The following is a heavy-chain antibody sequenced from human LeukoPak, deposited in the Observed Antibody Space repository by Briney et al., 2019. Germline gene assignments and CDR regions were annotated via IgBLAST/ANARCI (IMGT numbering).Heavy chain of an antibody. CDR2: IIPIFGTA. CDR1: GGTFSSYA. V-gene: IGHV1-69*13. CDR3: ARNPTRITMVRGVPGLYYYYMDV. J-gene: IGHJ6*03. Sequence: ASVKVSCKASGGTFSSYAISWVRQAPGQGLEWMGGIIPIFGTANYAQKFQGRVTITADESTSTAYMELSSLRSEDTAVYYCARNPTRITMVRGVPGLYYYYMDVWGKGTTVTVSS. D-gene: IGHD3-10*01.